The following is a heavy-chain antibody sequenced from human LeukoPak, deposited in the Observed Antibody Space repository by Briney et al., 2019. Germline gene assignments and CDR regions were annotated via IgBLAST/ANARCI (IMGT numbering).Heavy chain of an antibody. CDR3: ARDQGYDFWSGSYFDY. CDR2: ISGSGGST. V-gene: IGHV3-23*01. J-gene: IGHJ4*02. D-gene: IGHD3-3*01. Sequence: GGSLRLSCAASGFTFSSYSMNWVRQAPGKGLEWVSAISGSGGSTYYADSVKGRFTISRDNSKNTLYLQMNSLRAEDTAVYYCARDQGYDFWSGSYFDYWGQGTLVTVSS. CDR1: GFTFSSYS.